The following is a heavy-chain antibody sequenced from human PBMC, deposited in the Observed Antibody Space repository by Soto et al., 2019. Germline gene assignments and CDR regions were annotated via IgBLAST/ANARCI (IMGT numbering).Heavy chain of an antibody. J-gene: IGHJ6*02. Sequence: SETLSLTCTVSGGSISSYYWSWIRQPPGKGLEWIGYIYYSGSTNYNPSLKSRVTISVDTSKNQFSLKLSSVTAADTAVYYCSGSSTLYYYYYGMDVWGQGTTVTVSS. CDR1: GGSISSYY. CDR3: SGSSTLYYYYYGMDV. CDR2: IYYSGST. D-gene: IGHD6-13*01. V-gene: IGHV4-59*01.